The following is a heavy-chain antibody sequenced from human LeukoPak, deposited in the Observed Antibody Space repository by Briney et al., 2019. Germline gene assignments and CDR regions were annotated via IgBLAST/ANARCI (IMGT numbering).Heavy chain of an antibody. Sequence: PSETLSLTCAVSGYSISSGYYWGWIRQPPGKGLEWIGSIYHSGSTYYNPSLKSRVTISVDTSKNQFSLKLSSVTAADTAVYYCAIRYCSGGSCYSGGPYFDYWGQGTLVTVSS. CDR2: IYHSGST. V-gene: IGHV4-38-2*01. CDR3: AIRYCSGGSCYSGGPYFDY. J-gene: IGHJ4*02. CDR1: GYSISSGYY. D-gene: IGHD2-15*01.